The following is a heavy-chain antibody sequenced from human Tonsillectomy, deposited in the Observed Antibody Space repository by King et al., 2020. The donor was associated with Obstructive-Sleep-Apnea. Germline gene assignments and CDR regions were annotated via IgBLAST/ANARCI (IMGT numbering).Heavy chain of an antibody. CDR2: IKEDGSEK. J-gene: IGHJ4*02. CDR3: ATTCYYDSGGFYRYFDY. V-gene: IGHV3-7*03. Sequence: VQLVESGGGLVQPGGSLRLSCAASGFTFSSYWIHWVRQAPGKGLEWVGNIKEDGSEKFYGNSVKGRFSISRYNTKKWVYLQMNSLRVDDTAVYYCATTCYYDSGGFYRYFDYWGQGTLVTVSS. CDR1: GFTFSSYW. D-gene: IGHD3-22*01.